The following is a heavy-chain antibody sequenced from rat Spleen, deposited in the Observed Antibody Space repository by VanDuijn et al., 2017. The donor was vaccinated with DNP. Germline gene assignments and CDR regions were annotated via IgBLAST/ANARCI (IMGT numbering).Heavy chain of an antibody. CDR2: IINDGKRT. J-gene: IGHJ2*01. D-gene: IGHD1-12*01. CDR3: TTLNFYASLSEYFDY. CDR1: GFTFSDYY. Sequence: EVQLVESGGGLVQPGRSLKLSCAASGFTFSDYYMAWVRQAPTKGLEWVATIINDGKRTYYRDSVKGRFTISRDNAKSILYLQTDSLRSEDTATYYCTTLNFYASLSEYFDYWGQGVMVTVSS. V-gene: IGHV5S10*01.